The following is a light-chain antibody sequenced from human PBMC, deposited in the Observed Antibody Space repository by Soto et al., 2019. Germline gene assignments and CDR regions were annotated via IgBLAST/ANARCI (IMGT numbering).Light chain of an antibody. CDR1: QSIRSN. CDR2: GAS. CDR3: QHNDNGWA. J-gene: IGKJ1*01. V-gene: IGKV3-15*01. Sequence: EIVMTQSPATLSVSPGERATLSCRASQSIRSNLAWYQQKPGQAPRLLIYGASTRATGIPARFSGSGSGTEFTLTTSRLQYAAFAVSYCQHNDNGWAFGQGTKVDIK.